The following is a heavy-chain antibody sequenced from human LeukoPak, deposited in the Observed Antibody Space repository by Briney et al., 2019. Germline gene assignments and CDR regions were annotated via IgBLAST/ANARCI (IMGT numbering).Heavy chain of an antibody. J-gene: IGHJ6*03. CDR2: INHRGST. V-gene: IGHV4-34*01. CDR1: GGSISSHY. Sequence: SETLSLTCTVSGGSISSHYWSWIRQPPGKGLEWIGEINHRGSTNYNPSLKSRVTISVDTSKNQFSLKLSSVTAADTAVYYCARGKTTVYSYYMDVWGKGTTVTVSS. D-gene: IGHD4-17*01. CDR3: ARGKTTVYSYYMDV.